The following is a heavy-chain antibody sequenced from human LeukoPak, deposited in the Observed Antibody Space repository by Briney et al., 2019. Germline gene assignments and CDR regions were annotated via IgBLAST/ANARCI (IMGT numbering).Heavy chain of an antibody. D-gene: IGHD6-19*01. J-gene: IGHJ4*02. CDR2: IYYTGST. V-gene: IGHV4-59*01. Sequence: SETLSLTCTVSGGSISNYHWSWIRQPPGKGLEWIGYIYYTGSTNYNPSLKSRVTISVDTSKNQFSLKLSSVTAADTAVYYCARATYSSGWGTSDYWGQGTLVTVSS. CDR1: GGSISNYH. CDR3: ARATYSSGWGTSDY.